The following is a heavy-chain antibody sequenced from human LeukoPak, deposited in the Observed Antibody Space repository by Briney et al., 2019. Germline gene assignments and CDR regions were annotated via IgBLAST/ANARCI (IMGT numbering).Heavy chain of an antibody. Sequence: PGGSLRLSCAASGFTFDDYAMHWVRQAPGKGLEWVSGISWNSGSIGYADSVKGRFTISRDNAKNSLYLQVNSLRAEDTALYYCAKAAGGYCSSTSCYSPFDYWGQGTLVTVSS. CDR3: AKAAGGYCSSTSCYSPFDY. V-gene: IGHV3-9*01. J-gene: IGHJ4*02. CDR2: ISWNSGSI. D-gene: IGHD2-2*02. CDR1: GFTFDDYA.